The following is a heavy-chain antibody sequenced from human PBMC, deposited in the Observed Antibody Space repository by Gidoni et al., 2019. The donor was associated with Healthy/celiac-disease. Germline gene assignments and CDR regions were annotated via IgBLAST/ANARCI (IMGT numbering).Heavy chain of an antibody. V-gene: IGHV3-66*01. J-gene: IGHJ6*02. CDR1: GFTVSSHY. CDR3: ARENRVGVTSPHYYYYGMDV. D-gene: IGHD1-26*01. CDR2: IYSGGST. Sequence: EVQLVESGVGLVQPGGSLRLSCAASGFTVSSHYLSWVRQAPGKGLEWVSVIYSGGSTYYADSVKGRFTISRDNSKNTLYLQMNSLRAEDTAVYYCARENRVGVTSPHYYYYGMDVWGQGTTVTVSS.